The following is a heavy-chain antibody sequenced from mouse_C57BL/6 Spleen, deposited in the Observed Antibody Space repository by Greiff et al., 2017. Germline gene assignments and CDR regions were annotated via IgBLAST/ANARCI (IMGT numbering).Heavy chain of an antibody. CDR3: AGIYDGYYGFAY. V-gene: IGHV1-80*01. J-gene: IGHJ3*01. CDR2: IYPGDGDT. D-gene: IGHD2-3*01. CDR1: GYAFSSYW. Sequence: QVQLQQSGAELVKPGASVKISCKASGYAFSSYWMNWVKQRPGKGLEWIGQIYPGDGDTNYNGQFKGKATLTADKSSSTAYMQLSSLTSEDSAVYFCAGIYDGYYGFAYWGQGTLVTVSA.